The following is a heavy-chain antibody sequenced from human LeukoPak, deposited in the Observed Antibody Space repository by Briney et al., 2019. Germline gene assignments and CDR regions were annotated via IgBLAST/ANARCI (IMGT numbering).Heavy chain of an antibody. Sequence: PSETLSLTCAVSGGSISSGGYSWSWIRQPPGKGLEWIGYIYHSGSTYYNPSLKSRVTISVDRSKNQFSLKLSSVTAADTAVYYRARDRHGMDVWGQGTTVTVSS. CDR2: IYHSGST. CDR1: GGSISSGGYS. CDR3: ARDRHGMDV. J-gene: IGHJ6*02. V-gene: IGHV4-30-2*01.